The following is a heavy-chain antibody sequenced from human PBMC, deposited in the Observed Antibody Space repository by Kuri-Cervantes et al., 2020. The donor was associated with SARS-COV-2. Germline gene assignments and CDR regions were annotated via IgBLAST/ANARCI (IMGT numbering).Heavy chain of an antibody. J-gene: IGHJ4*02. D-gene: IGHD6-6*01. CDR3: ANLAYIAARLGGEYFDY. V-gene: IGHV3-11*03. Sequence: GESLKISCAASGFTFSDYYMSWIRQAPGKGLEWVSYISSSSGYTNYADSVKGRFTISRDNAKNSLYLQMNSLRAEDTAVYYCANLAYIAARLGGEYFDYWGQGTLVTVSS. CDR1: GFTFSDYY. CDR2: ISSSSGYT.